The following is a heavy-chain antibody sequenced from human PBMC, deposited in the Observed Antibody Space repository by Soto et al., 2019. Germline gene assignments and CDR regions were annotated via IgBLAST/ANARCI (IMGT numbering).Heavy chain of an antibody. CDR3: ARDHHRYSGYDYVDY. CDR2: ISSSSSYT. V-gene: IGHV3-11*05. D-gene: IGHD5-12*01. Sequence: QVQLVESGGGLVKPGGSLRLSCAASGFTFSDYYMSWIRQAPGKGLEWVSYISSSSSYTNYADSVKGRFTISRDTAKNSLYLQMNSLRAEDTAVYYCARDHHRYSGYDYVDYWGQGTLVTVSS. J-gene: IGHJ4*02. CDR1: GFTFSDYY.